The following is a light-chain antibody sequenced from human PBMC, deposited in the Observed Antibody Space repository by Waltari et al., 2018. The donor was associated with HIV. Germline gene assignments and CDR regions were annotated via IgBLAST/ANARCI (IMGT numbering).Light chain of an antibody. V-gene: IGLV2-8*01. CDR2: EVT. Sequence: QSALNQPPSASGSPGQSVTLSCTGTNSDIGTYAYVSWYQQHPGKAPKLVISEVTKRPSGVSDRFSGSKSGNTAFLTVSGLQAEDEADYYCSSFANRDGFYVLFGGGTRLTVL. CDR3: SSFANRDGFYVL. J-gene: IGLJ2*01. CDR1: NSDIGTYAY.